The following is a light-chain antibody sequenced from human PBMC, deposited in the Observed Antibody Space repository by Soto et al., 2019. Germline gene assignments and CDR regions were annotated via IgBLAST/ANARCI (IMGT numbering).Light chain of an antibody. J-gene: IGLJ1*01. CDR3: SSYTSSSTYV. CDR2: EVS. Sequence: QSVLTQPASVSGSPGQSITISCTGTSRDVGAYNFVSWYQQHPGTAPKLIIYEVSNRPSGVSNRFSGSKSGNTASLTISGLQAEDEADYHCSSYTSSSTYVFGTGTKLTVL. V-gene: IGLV2-14*01. CDR1: SRDVGAYNF.